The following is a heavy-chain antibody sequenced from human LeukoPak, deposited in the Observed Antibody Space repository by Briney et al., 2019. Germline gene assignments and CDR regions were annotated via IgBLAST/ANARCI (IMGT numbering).Heavy chain of an antibody. CDR1: GGSISSYY. D-gene: IGHD6-19*01. CDR2: IYYSGST. V-gene: IGHV4-59*08. J-gene: IGHJ4*02. Sequence: SETLSLTCSVSGGSISSYYWSWIRQPPGKGLEWIGYIYYSGSTNYNPSLKSRVTISVDTSKNQFSLKLSSVTAADTAVYYCARHVYRVAVALDYWGQGTLVTVSS. CDR3: ARHVYRVAVALDY.